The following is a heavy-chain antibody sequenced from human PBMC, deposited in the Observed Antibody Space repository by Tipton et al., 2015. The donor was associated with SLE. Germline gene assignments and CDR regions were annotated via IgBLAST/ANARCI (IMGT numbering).Heavy chain of an antibody. CDR3: ARDLTPYSGHILGRSPAKAFYALEV. D-gene: IGHD5-12*01. CDR2: IAAHSGNT. V-gene: IGHV1-18*01. J-gene: IGHJ6*02. CDR1: GYSFSTYG. Sequence: QVQLVQSGAEVKRPGASVKVSCKTSGYSFSTYGISWVRQAPGQGLEWMGWIAAHSGNTRYAENLQGRVTMTTDTSTSTAYMELRSLRSDDTAVYYCARDLTPYSGHILGRSPAKAFYALEVWGQGTTVTVSS.